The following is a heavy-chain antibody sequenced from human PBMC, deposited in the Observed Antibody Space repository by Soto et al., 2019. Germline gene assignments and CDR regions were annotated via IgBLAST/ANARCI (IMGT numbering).Heavy chain of an antibody. CDR3: ARARFLIGGCRSNRCFFDY. Sequence: QVQLVQSGAEVKKPGSSVRVSCKASGGTFRTDAFSWVRQAPGQGLEWMGGIIPMLRTANYTQKFQGRVTITADDSTSTAYMELSGLRFEDTAVYYCARARFLIGGCRSNRCFFDYGGQGTLVTVSS. J-gene: IGHJ4*02. D-gene: IGHD2-15*01. V-gene: IGHV1-69*01. CDR1: GGTFRTDA. CDR2: IIPMLRTA.